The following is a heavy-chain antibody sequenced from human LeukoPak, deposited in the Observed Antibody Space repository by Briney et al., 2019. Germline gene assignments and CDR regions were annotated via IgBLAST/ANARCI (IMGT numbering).Heavy chain of an antibody. J-gene: IGHJ4*02. D-gene: IGHD1-1*01. CDR3: ARRRTTGTTGYFDS. CDR1: RGSISTYY. CDR2: ISTNWST. Sequence: SETLSLTCTISRGSISTYYWSWIRQPPGKGLEWISYISTNWSTNYNPSLKSRVTISVDTSQNQFSLNLSSVTAADTALYYCARRRTTGTTGYFDSWGQGTLVTVSS. V-gene: IGHV4-4*09.